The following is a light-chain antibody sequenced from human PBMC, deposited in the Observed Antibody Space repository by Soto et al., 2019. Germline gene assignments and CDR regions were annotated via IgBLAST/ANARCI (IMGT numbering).Light chain of an antibody. CDR3: CSYAGSSTYV. CDR2: EGS. CDR1: SSDVGSYNF. J-gene: IGLJ1*01. Sequence: QSVLTQPASVSGSPGQSITISCTGTSSDVGSYNFVSWFQQHPGKAPKLMIYEGSERPSGVSNRFSGSKSGNTASLTISGLQAEDEADYYCCSYAGSSTYVFGTGTKVT. V-gene: IGLV2-23*01.